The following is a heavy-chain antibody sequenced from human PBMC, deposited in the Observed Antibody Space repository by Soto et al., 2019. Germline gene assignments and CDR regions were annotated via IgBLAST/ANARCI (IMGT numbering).Heavy chain of an antibody. D-gene: IGHD6-19*01. CDR2: IYYSGST. J-gene: IGHJ4*02. Sequence: SEPLSLTCTVSGVSISSYYWSWIRQPPGKGLEWIGYIYYSGSTNYNPSLRSRVSISVDTSKNEFSLRLSSVTAADTAVYFCARSVAVPGAHIDYWGQGTQVTVSS. CDR1: GVSISSYY. CDR3: ARSVAVPGAHIDY. V-gene: IGHV4-59*01.